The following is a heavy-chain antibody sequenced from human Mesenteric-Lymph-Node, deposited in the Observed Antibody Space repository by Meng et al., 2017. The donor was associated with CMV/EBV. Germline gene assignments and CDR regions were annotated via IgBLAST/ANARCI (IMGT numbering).Heavy chain of an antibody. CDR1: GGSFSGYY. CDR2: INHSGST. D-gene: IGHD5-12*01. CDR3: ARDPGIGYSGYHDAFDI. V-gene: IGHV4-34*01. Sequence: SETLSLTCAVYGGSFSGYYWSWIRQPPGKGLEWIGEINHSGSTNYNPSLKSRVTISVDTSKNQFSLKLSSVTAEDTAVYYCARDPGIGYSGYHDAFDIWGQGTMVTVSS. J-gene: IGHJ3*02.